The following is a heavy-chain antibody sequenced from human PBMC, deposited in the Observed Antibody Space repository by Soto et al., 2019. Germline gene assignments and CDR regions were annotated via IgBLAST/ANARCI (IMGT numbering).Heavy chain of an antibody. CDR1: GFTFEDSV. J-gene: IGHJ6*02. D-gene: IGHD3-3*01. CDR3: ARDMAHYDFWGHHERGLAD. CDR2: ISWNSDAK. Sequence: PGGSLRLSCVVSGFTFEDSVLHWVRQVPGKGLEWVSGISWNSDAKGYADSVRGRFTIARDNARNSLFRQMTSLRGEDSALYYCARDMAHYDFWGHHERGLADWGQGTAVTVTS. V-gene: IGHV3-9*01.